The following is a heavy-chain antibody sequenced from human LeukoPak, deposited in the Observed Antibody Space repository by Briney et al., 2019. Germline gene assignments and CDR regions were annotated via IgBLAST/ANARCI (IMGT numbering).Heavy chain of an antibody. CDR2: INTSGST. CDR1: GVPISTYY. J-gene: IGHJ4*02. D-gene: IGHD6-13*01. Sequence: SETLSLTCTVSGVPISTYYWSWIRQPAGKGLEWMGRINTSGSTNYNPSLKSRVTMSVDMSKNQFSLKLSSVTAADTAVYYCARQSDKAAGGTFAFDYWGQGALVTVS. CDR3: ARQSDKAAGGTFAFDY. V-gene: IGHV4-4*07.